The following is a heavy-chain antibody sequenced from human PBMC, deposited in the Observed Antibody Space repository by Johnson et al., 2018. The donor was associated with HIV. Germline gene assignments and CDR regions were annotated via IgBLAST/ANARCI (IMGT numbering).Heavy chain of an antibody. Sequence: VQLVESGGGLVQPGGSLRLSCAASGFTFSSYGMSWVRQAPGKGLEWVSGVTGTGGSTGYADSVKGRFTISRDTSKNSLYLQMNSLRAADTALYYCAGVSNYYDSSGYSSKGDDAFDIWGQGTMVTVSS. J-gene: IGHJ3*02. V-gene: IGHV3-20*04. D-gene: IGHD3-22*01. CDR3: AGVSNYYDSSGYSSKGDDAFDI. CDR1: GFTFSSYG. CDR2: VTGTGGST.